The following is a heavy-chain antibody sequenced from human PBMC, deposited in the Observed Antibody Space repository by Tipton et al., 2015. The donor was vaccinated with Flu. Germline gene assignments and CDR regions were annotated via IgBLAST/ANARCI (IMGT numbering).Heavy chain of an antibody. CDR3: AKVIPEIVAGLDY. Sequence: SLRLSCAASEITFSSYWMSWVRQAPGRGLEWVANINQDGSEKYYVDSVKGRFTISGDNTKNSLFLHMSSLRVEDTAIYYCAKVIPEIVAGLDYWGQGNLVTVSS. D-gene: IGHD5-12*01. V-gene: IGHV3-7*03. CDR1: EITFSSYW. CDR2: INQDGSEK. J-gene: IGHJ4*02.